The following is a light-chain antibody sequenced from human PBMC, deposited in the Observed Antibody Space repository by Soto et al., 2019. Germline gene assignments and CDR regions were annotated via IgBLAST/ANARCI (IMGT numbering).Light chain of an antibody. CDR2: DVS. CDR1: NSDIGRYNY. Sequence: QSVLTQPASVSGSPGQSIIISCTGTNSDIGRYNYVSWYQRYPGKAPKLLIYDVSHRPSGVSNRFSGSKSGNSASLTISGLQAEDEADYYCSSYTSYTTYVFGTGTKVTVL. J-gene: IGLJ1*01. CDR3: SSYTSYTTYV. V-gene: IGLV2-14*03.